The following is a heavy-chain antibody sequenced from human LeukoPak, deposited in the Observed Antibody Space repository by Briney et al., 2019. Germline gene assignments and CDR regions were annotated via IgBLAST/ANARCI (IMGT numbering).Heavy chain of an antibody. V-gene: IGHV4-34*01. J-gene: IGHJ4*02. CDR1: GGSFSGYY. CDR3: ARLTQFGVVTPDFDY. Sequence: SETLSLTCAVYGGSFSGYYWSWIRQPPGKGLEWIGEINHSGSTNYNPSLKSRVTISVDTSKNQFSLKLSSVTAADTAVYYCARLTQFGVVTPDFDYWGQGTLVTVSS. CDR2: INHSGST. D-gene: IGHD3-3*01.